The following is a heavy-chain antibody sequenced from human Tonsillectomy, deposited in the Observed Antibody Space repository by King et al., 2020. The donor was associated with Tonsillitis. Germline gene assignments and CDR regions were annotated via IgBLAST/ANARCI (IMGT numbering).Heavy chain of an antibody. D-gene: IGHD2-21*01. CDR1: GGSISSNY. CDR3: AREITVIAPTTKDFYYYGLDV. V-gene: IGHV4-4*07. CDR2: IYTSGST. Sequence: VQLQESGPGLVKPSETLSLTCTVSGGSISSNYWSWIRPPAEKGLEWIGRIYTSGSTNYNPSLKSRVTMSVDTSKNQFSLKLSSVTAADTAVYYCAREITVIAPTTKDFYYYGLDVWGQGTTVTVSS. J-gene: IGHJ6*02.